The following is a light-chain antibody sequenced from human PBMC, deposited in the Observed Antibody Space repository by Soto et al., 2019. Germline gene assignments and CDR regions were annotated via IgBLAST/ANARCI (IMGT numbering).Light chain of an antibody. CDR1: ESVSSY. Sequence: DIQMTHSPSSLSASVGDRVTISCRTSESVSSYLNWYQQKPGKAPNLLIFAASNLQSGVPSRFSGSGSGTDFTLTLSSLQPEDFATYYCQQSYSNSITFGQGTRLEIK. J-gene: IGKJ5*01. V-gene: IGKV1-39*01. CDR3: QQSYSNSIT. CDR2: AAS.